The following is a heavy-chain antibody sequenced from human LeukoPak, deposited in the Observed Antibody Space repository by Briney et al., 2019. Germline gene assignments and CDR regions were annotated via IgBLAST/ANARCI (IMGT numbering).Heavy chain of an antibody. J-gene: IGHJ3*02. V-gene: IGHV3-21*04. CDR3: AKLRHLGAFDI. Sequence: GGSLRLSCAASGFTFSSYSMNWVRQAPGKGLEWVSSISSSSSYIYYADSVKGRFTISRDNSKNTLYLQMNSLRAEDTAVYYCAKLRHLGAFDIWGQGTMVTVSS. CDR1: GFTFSSYS. D-gene: IGHD4-17*01. CDR2: ISSSSSYI.